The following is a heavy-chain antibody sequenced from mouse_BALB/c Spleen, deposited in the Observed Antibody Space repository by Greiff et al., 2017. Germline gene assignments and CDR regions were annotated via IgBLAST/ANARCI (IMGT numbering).Heavy chain of an antibody. CDR3: ARDGNPSYAMDY. J-gene: IGHJ4*01. V-gene: IGHV14-3*02. Sequence: VQLKQSGAELVKPGASVKLSCTASGFNIKDTYMHWVKQRPEQGLEWIGRIDPANGNTKYDPKFQGKATITADTSSNTAYLQLSSLTSEDTAVYYCARDGNPSYAMDYWGQGTSVTVSS. D-gene: IGHD2-1*01. CDR1: GFNIKDTY. CDR2: IDPANGNT.